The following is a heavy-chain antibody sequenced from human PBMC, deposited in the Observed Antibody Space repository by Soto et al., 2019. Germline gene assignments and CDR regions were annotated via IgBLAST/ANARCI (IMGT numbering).Heavy chain of an antibody. CDR1: GYSFTIYG. CDR2: ISTYDGNT. J-gene: IGHJ4*02. D-gene: IGHD2-15*01. V-gene: IGHV1-18*01. Sequence: AAVKVSCKASGYSFTIYGITWVRQAPGQGLEWMGWISTYDGNTNYAQNFQGRVSMARDTSTSTAYMELRSLRSDDTAVYYCARDRGRSCIGGTCPFDYWGQGTLVTVSS. CDR3: ARDRGRSCIGGTCPFDY.